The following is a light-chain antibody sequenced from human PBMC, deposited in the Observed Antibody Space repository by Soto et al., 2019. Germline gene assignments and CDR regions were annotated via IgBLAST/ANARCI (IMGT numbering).Light chain of an antibody. CDR3: QQSYSSPLT. CDR2: AAS. V-gene: IGKV1-39*01. J-gene: IGKJ4*01. CDR1: QSISSY. Sequence: DIRMTKSPSSLSASVGARVTITCGASQSISSYLYWYQQKPGKAPKLLIYAASSLQSGVPSRFSGSGSGTDFTLTISSLQPEDFATYYCQQSYSSPLTFGGGTKVDIK.